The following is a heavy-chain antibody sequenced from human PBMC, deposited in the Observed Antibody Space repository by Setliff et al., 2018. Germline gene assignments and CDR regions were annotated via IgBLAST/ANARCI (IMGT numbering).Heavy chain of an antibody. CDR1: GDSIITTYF. J-gene: IGHJ4*02. CDR2: VYHTGTA. CDR3: ARGGTYRYFDY. V-gene: IGHV4-38-2*02. D-gene: IGHD2-15*01. Sequence: SETLSLTCTVSGDSIITTYFWSWIRQPPGKGLEFIGYVYHTGTADYDPSLESRVTLPVDTSKNQFSLKLSSVTAADTAVYYCARGGTYRYFDYWGQGTPVTVSS.